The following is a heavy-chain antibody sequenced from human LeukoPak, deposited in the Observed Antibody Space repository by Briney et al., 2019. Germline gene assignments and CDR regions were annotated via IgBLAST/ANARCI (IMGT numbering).Heavy chain of an antibody. V-gene: IGHV1-2*02. D-gene: IGHD4-11*01. CDR2: INPNSGGT. CDR1: GYTFTGYY. CDR3: AREVFYSNLDPDYCYGMDV. Sequence: ASVKVSCKASGYTFTGYYMHWVRQAPGQGLEWMGWINPNSGGTNYAQKFQGRVTMTRDTSISTAYMELSRLRSDDTAVYYCAREVFYSNLDPDYCYGMDVWGQGTTVTVSS. J-gene: IGHJ6*02.